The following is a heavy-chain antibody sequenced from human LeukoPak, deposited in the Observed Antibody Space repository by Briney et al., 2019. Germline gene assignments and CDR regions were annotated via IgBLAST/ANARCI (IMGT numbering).Heavy chain of an antibody. CDR3: ARHDYGSGSYFDY. Sequence: SETLSLTCTVSGGSISSYYWSWIRQPPGKGLEWIGYIYTSGSTNYNPSLKSRVTISVDTSKNQFSLKLSSVTAADTAVYCCARHDYGSGSYFDYWGQGTLVTVSS. J-gene: IGHJ4*02. CDR2: IYTSGST. CDR1: GGSISSYY. D-gene: IGHD3-10*01. V-gene: IGHV4-4*09.